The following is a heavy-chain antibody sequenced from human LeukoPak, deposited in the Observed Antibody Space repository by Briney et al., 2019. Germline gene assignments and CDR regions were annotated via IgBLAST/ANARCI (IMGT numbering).Heavy chain of an antibody. V-gene: IGHV1-69*05. CDR2: IIPIFGTA. J-gene: IGHJ6*03. CDR3: ASGYGSGSYKLGYYSYYMDV. D-gene: IGHD3-10*01. CDR1: GGTFSSYA. Sequence: AASVKVSCKASGGTFSSYAISWVRQAPGQGLEWMGGIIPIFGTANYAQKFQGRVTITTDESTSTAYMELSSLRSEDTAVYYCASGYGSGSYKLGYYSYYMDVWGKGTTVTVSS.